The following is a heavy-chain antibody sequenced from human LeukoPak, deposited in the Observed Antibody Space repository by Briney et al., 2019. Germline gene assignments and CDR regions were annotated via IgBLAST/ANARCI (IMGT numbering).Heavy chain of an antibody. D-gene: IGHD3-22*01. V-gene: IGHV3-21*01. CDR3: AAPYGYDSSGYYYDYYYGMDV. CDR2: ISSSSSYI. Sequence: AVSPCLTCAASGFTFNSYSMTWVRQAQGMGLKWLSYISSSSSYIYYADSVKGRFTISRVNAKTSLYLQMTSLRAEDTAVYYCAAPYGYDSSGYYYDYYYGMDVWGQGTTVTVSS. CDR1: GFTFNSYS. J-gene: IGHJ6*02.